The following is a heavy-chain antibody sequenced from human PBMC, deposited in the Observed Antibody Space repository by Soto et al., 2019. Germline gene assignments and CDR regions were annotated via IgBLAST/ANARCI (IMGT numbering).Heavy chain of an antibody. V-gene: IGHV2-5*02. CDR3: AHRPRGFTYFFDY. CDR2: LYWDDAE. J-gene: IGHJ4*02. Sequence: QITLNESGPTLVKPTQTLTLTGTFSGFSRSTRGVGVGWIRQPPGKALEWLALLYWDDAERYSPSLMSRLTITKDTSTNQRFLTMTNVDPVDTATYYCAHRPRGFTYFFDYWGQGTLVTVSS. CDR1: GFSRSTRGVG.